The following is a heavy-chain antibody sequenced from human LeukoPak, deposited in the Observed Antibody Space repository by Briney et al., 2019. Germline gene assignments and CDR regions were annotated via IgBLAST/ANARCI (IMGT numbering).Heavy chain of an antibody. CDR3: ARGVARTYYSDTSGYAAADY. Sequence: SETLSLTCAVYGDSFSGYYWRWLRQPPGKGVEWVGEINHSGSTNYNPSLKSRVTISVDTSKNQFSLKLSSVTAADTAVYYCARGVARTYYSDTSGYAAADYWGQGTLVTVSS. CDR2: INHSGST. D-gene: IGHD3-22*01. V-gene: IGHV4-34*01. J-gene: IGHJ4*02. CDR1: GDSFSGYY.